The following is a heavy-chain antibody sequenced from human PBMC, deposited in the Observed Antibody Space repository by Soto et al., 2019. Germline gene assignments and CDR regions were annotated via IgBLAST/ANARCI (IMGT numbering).Heavy chain of an antibody. V-gene: IGHV4-39*01. CDR2: IFYTGTT. D-gene: IGHD2-21*02. J-gene: IGHJ4*02. Sequence: SETLSLTCSVSGGSVSYNSYYWGWIRQPPGKGLEWVGGIFYTGTTYYNPSLKDRLSISVDTSKNSFSLNLTSVTAADTAVYFCARLVVVTPVANVWGQGALVTVSS. CDR3: ARLVVVTPVANV. CDR1: GGSVSYNSYY.